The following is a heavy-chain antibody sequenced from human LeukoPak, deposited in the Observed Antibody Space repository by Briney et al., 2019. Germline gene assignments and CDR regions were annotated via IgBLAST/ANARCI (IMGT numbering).Heavy chain of an antibody. CDR3: ARGSRRRYCNSTSCWYYFDY. D-gene: IGHD2-2*01. V-gene: IGHV1-8*03. CDR1: GYTFTSYD. CDR2: MNPNSGNT. J-gene: IGHJ4*02. Sequence: ASVKVSCKASGYTFTSYDINWVRQATGQGLGWMGWMNPNSGNTGYAQKFQSRVTITRNTSISTAYMELSSLRSEDTAVYYCARGSRRRYCNSTSCWYYFDYWGQGTLVTVSS.